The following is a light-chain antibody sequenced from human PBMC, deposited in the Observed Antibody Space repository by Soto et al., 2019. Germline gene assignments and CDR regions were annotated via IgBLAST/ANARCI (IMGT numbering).Light chain of an antibody. CDR3: QQYNTYST. CDR2: QAS. V-gene: IGKV1-5*03. Sequence: DIQMTQSPSTLSASVGDRVTFTCRASQTVSRWLAWYQQKPGKAPKLLIHQASNLGSGVPSRFSGSGSGTEFTFTISSLQPDDSATYYCQQYNTYSTFGQGTKVDIK. CDR1: QTVSRW. J-gene: IGKJ1*01.